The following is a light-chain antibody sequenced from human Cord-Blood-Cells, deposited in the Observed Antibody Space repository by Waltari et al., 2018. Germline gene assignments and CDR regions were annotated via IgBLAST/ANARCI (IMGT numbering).Light chain of an antibody. CDR3: QAWDSSTVV. J-gene: IGLJ2*01. CDR2: QVI. CDR1: HWGDPL. Sequence: SYELTQQPSVSVSPGQTASITCSGAHWGDPLACWYHQTPGQTPVLVIYQVIKRPSGIPERFSGSNSGNTATLTISGTQAMDEADYYCQAWDSSTVVFGGGTKLTVL. V-gene: IGLV3-1*01.